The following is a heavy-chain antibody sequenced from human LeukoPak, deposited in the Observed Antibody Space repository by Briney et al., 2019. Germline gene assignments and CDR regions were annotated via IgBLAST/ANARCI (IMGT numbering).Heavy chain of an antibody. CDR3: ASCIELGIVGATSLFEY. CDR2: IFYSGTA. D-gene: IGHD1-26*01. Sequence: PSETLSLTCAVSVDSMRSFYWSWIRQSPGKGLEWIGYIFYSGTATYNPSLQSRVTFAIDTSKNQFSLRLTSVTAADSAVCSCASCIELGIVGATSLFEYWGQGTPVAVSS. V-gene: IGHV4-59*01. J-gene: IGHJ4*02. CDR1: VDSMRSFY.